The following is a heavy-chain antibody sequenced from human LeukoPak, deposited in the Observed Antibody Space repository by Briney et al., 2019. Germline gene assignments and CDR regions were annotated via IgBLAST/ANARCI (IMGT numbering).Heavy chain of an antibody. CDR3: ARDASFLPGTTSSSRCYYYYMVV. D-gene: IGHD1-1*01. Sequence: PGGSLRLSCAASGDSLRGYHMNWVRQAPGKGLEWVAPISSSGFTTPYADSVKGRFSISRDNAKNSVFLQMNSLRAEDTALYFCARDASFLPGTTSSSRCYYYYMVVWGRGTTVTVCS. CDR2: ISSSGFTT. J-gene: IGHJ6*03. V-gene: IGHV3-48*03. CDR1: GDSLRGYH.